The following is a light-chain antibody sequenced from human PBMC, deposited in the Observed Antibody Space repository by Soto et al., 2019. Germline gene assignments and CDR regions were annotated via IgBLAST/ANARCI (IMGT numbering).Light chain of an antibody. Sequence: DIQMTQSPSTLSASVGDRVTITCRASQSISSSLAWYQQKPGKAPRLLIYDASSLEGGVPSRFSGSGFGTEFTLTITNLQPADFATYYCQQYNGFSISFGPGTTVDFK. J-gene: IGKJ3*01. CDR2: DAS. CDR3: QQYNGFSIS. V-gene: IGKV1-5*01. CDR1: QSISSS.